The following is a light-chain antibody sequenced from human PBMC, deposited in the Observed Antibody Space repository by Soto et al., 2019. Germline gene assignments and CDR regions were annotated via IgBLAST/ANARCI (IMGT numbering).Light chain of an antibody. CDR3: QQYNSFSGT. CDR1: QTISNW. Sequence: DIQMTQSPSTLSGSVGDRVTITCRASQTISNWVAWYQQKPGKAPKLLIYDASTLESGVPSRFTGSSSGTEFTLTISSLQPDDFATYYCQQYNSFSGTFGGGTKVEIK. J-gene: IGKJ4*01. V-gene: IGKV1-5*01. CDR2: DAS.